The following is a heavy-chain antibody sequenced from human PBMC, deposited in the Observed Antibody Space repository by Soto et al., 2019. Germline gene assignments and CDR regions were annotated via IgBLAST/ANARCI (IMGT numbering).Heavy chain of an antibody. V-gene: IGHV3-11*01. CDR3: ARGTNFDWLIPRDYYLDY. CDR1: EFTFSDYY. CDR2: ISSSGRTI. D-gene: IGHD3-9*01. J-gene: IGHJ4*02. Sequence: QVQLVESGGGLVKPGGSLRLSCAPSEFTFSDYYMTWIRQAPGKGLEWVSYISSSGRTINYADSVKGRFTISRDNAKNSLYLQMNSLRAEDTAVYYCARGTNFDWLIPRDYYLDYWGQGTLVAVSS.